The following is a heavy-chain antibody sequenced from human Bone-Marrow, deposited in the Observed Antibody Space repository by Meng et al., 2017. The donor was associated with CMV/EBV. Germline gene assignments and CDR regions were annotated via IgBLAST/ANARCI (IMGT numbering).Heavy chain of an antibody. CDR1: GFTFSSYR. Sequence: SGFTFSSYRMNWFRQAPGKGLEWVSSISSNSRYIFYADSMKGRFTISRDNAKNSLYLQMNSLRADDTAIYYCARVYCSRGSCSFDYWGQGSLVTVSS. CDR2: ISSNSRYI. D-gene: IGHD2-15*01. V-gene: IGHV3-21*01. CDR3: ARVYCSRGSCSFDY. J-gene: IGHJ4*02.